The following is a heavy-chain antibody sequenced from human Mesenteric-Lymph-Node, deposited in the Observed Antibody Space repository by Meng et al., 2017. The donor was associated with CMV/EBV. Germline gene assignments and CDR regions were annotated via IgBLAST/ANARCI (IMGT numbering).Heavy chain of an antibody. V-gene: IGHV3-21*03. CDR2: MTNSDSQI. CDR1: GFTFDDYG. Sequence: GESLKISCAASGFTFDDYGMTWVRQAPGKGLEWVASMTNSDSQIYYADSVKGRFTISRDNAKNSVYLQMNSLRAEDTAVYYCARAPTSYDILTGYFPNGLDVWGQGTTVTVSS. D-gene: IGHD3-9*01. J-gene: IGHJ6*02. CDR3: ARAPTSYDILTGYFPNGLDV.